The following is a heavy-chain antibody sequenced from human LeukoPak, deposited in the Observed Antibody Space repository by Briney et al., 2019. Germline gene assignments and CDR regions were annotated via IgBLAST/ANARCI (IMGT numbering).Heavy chain of an antibody. Sequence: ASVKVSCKASGYMFTSYGISWVRQAPGQGLEWMGWISAYNGDTNYAQKLQGRVTMTTDTSTSTAYMELRSLRSDDTAVYYCARGSGRPNSYYYYMDVWGKGTTVTISS. V-gene: IGHV1-18*01. CDR3: ARGSGRPNSYYYYMDV. CDR1: GYMFTSYG. D-gene: IGHD3-10*01. J-gene: IGHJ6*03. CDR2: ISAYNGDT.